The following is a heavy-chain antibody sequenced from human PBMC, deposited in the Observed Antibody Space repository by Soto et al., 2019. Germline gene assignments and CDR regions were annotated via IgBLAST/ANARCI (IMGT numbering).Heavy chain of an antibody. V-gene: IGHV3-33*01. J-gene: IGHJ2*01. CDR2: IWYDGSNK. CDR3: ARDVMVTSMGMWYFDL. Sequence: QVQLVESGGGVVQPGRSLRLSGAASGFTFSSYGMHWVRQAPGKGLEWVAVIWYDGSNKYYADSVKGRFTISRDNSKNTLYLQMNSLRAEDTAVYYCARDVMVTSMGMWYFDLWGRGTLVTVSS. D-gene: IGHD2-21*02. CDR1: GFTFSSYG.